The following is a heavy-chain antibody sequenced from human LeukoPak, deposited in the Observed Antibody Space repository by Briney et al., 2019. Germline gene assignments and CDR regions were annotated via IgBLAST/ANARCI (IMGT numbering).Heavy chain of an antibody. V-gene: IGHV3-7*01. D-gene: IGHD2-2*01. CDR3: ARGALGYCSTTTCYQAHY. CDR1: GFTFSSYW. CDR2: IKQDGSEK. Sequence: GGSLRLSCAASGFTFSSYWMSWVSQAPGKGLEWVANIKQDGSEKYYVDSVKGRFTISRDNAKNSLYLQMNSLRAEDTAVYYCARGALGYCSTTTCYQAHYWGQGTLVTVSS. J-gene: IGHJ4*02.